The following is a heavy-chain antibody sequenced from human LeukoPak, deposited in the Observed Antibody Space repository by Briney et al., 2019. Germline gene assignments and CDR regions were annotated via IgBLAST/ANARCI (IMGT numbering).Heavy chain of an antibody. J-gene: IGHJ3*02. CDR1: GITLSTYW. V-gene: IGHV3-7*04. Sequence: GGSLRLSCAASGITLSTYWMSWVRQAPGKGLEWVANIKQDGSEKNYVDSVKGRFTISRDNARNSLYLQMDSLRAEDTALYYCARGGLYWHNWGQGTMVTVSS. D-gene: IGHD2-15*01. CDR3: ARGGLYWHN. CDR2: IKQDGSEK.